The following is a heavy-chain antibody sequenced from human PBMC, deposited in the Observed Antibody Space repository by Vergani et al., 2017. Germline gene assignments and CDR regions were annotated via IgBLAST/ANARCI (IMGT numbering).Heavy chain of an antibody. J-gene: IGHJ5*01. Sequence: EVELVESGGGLVQPGGSLRLSCAASGFSFNTYWMHWVRQLPGKGLMWVARIDEYGNRATYGDFETGRFTISRDNAKNTVFLQMNNLRADDAGVYYCVRTGYCTGIACNTRFDSWGQGALVTVSS. CDR1: GFSFNTYW. CDR2: IDEYGNRA. CDR3: VRTGYCTGIACNTRFDS. D-gene: IGHD2-8*02. V-gene: IGHV3-74*03.